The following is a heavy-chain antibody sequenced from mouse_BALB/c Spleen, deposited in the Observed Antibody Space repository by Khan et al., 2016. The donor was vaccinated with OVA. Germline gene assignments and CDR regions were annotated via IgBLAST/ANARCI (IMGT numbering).Heavy chain of an antibody. V-gene: IGHV9-1*02. J-gene: IGHJ3*01. CDR1: GYTFTNYG. D-gene: IGHD1-1*01. Sequence: QIQLVQSGPELKKPGETVKISCKASGYTFTNYGMNWVKQAPGKGLKWMGWINTYTGEPTYADDFKGRFAFSLETSASTAYLQINNLKNEDMATXFSARGLNYCGSWFAYWGQGTLVTVSA. CDR3: ARGLNYCGSWFAY. CDR2: INTYTGEP.